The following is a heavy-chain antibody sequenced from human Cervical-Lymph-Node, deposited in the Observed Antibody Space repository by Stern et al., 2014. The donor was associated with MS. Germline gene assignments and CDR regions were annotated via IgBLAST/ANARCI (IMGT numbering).Heavy chain of an antibody. CDR2: IWFDGCNA. J-gene: IGHJ5*02. CDR1: GFTFTNYG. D-gene: IGHD6-13*01. Sequence: QVQLVQSGGGVVQPGRSQRLSCAASGFTFTNYGMRWARQAPGQGLEWVAFIWFDGCNAYYSDAVKGRFTISRDNSKSTLYLQMNSLRAEDTAVYYCARALQLKSGHNGFDPWGQGTLVTVSS. V-gene: IGHV3-33*01. CDR3: ARALQLKSGHNGFDP.